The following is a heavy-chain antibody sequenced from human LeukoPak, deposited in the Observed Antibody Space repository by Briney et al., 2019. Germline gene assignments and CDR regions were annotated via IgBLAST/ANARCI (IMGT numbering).Heavy chain of an antibody. J-gene: IGHJ4*02. D-gene: IGHD4-17*01. CDR1: GGSISGYY. CDR3: ARQTDHGDSNY. CDR2: IYYTGRT. V-gene: IGHV4-59*08. Sequence: SETLSLTCIVSGGSISGYYWTWIRQPPGKGLQWIGYIYYTGRTKYNPSLQSRVTISVDTSKIQVSLRLTSVTAADTAVYYCARQTDHGDSNYWGQGTLVTVSS.